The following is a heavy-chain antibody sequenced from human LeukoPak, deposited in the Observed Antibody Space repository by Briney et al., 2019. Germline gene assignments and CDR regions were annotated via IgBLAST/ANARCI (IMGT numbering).Heavy chain of an antibody. CDR2: ISGSGGST. V-gene: IGHV3-23*01. J-gene: IGHJ4*02. D-gene: IGHD3-10*01. Sequence: SGGSLRLSCAASGLTFSSYAMSWVRQAPGKGLEWVSAISGSGGSTYYADSVKGRFTISRDNSKNTLYLQMNSLRAEVTAVYYCAKDRVAASRYGSDFDYWGQGTLVTVSS. CDR1: GLTFSSYA. CDR3: AKDRVAASRYGSDFDY.